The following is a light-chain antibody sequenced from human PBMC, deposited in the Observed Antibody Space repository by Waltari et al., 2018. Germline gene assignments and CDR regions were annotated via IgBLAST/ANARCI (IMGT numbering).Light chain of an antibody. CDR2: AAS. CDR1: QGISSY. CDR3: QQLNSYPRT. J-gene: IGKJ1*01. Sequence: DIQLTQSPSFLSASVGDRVPITFRASQGISSYLAWYQQKPGKAPKLLIYAASTLQSGVPSRFSGSGSGTEFTLTISSLQPEDFATYYCQQLNSYPRTFGQGTKVEIK. V-gene: IGKV1-9*01.